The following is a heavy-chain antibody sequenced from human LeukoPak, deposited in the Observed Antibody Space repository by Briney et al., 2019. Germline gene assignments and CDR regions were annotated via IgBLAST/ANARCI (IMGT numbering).Heavy chain of an antibody. D-gene: IGHD3-22*01. CDR3: ASLYYDSSGPDNFDY. CDR1: GGSISSYY. V-gene: IGHV4-4*07. J-gene: IGHJ4*02. Sequence: PSETLSLTCTVAGGSISSYYWGWIRQPAGKGLEWIGRIYSTGTTNYNPSLKSRVTMSIDTSENQFSLKLSSVTAADTAVYYCASLYYDSSGPDNFDYWGQGTLVTVSS. CDR2: IYSTGTT.